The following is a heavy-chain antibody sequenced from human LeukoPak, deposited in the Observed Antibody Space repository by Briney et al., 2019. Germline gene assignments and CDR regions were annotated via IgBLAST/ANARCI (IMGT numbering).Heavy chain of an antibody. J-gene: IGHJ3*02. CDR2: IYHSGST. D-gene: IGHD3-3*01. V-gene: IGHV4-39*07. Sequence: SETLSLTCTVSGGSISSSSYYWGWIRQPPGKGLEWIGNIYHSGSTYSNPSLKSRVITSVDTSKNQFSLKLSSVTAADTAVYWCARGAFGVLLSAFDIWGQGTMVTVSS. CDR3: ARGAFGVLLSAFDI. CDR1: GGSISSSSYY.